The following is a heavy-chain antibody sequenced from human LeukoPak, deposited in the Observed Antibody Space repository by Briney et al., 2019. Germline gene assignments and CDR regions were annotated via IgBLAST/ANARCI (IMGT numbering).Heavy chain of an antibody. J-gene: IGHJ4*02. Sequence: SATLTLTCAVYGGSFSGYYWSWIRQPPGKGLQWIGEINHSGSTNYNPSLKSRVTISVDTSKNQFSLKLSSVTAADTARYYCARGLGGRYCSSTSCRTNPGWGQGTLVTVSS. CDR2: INHSGST. CDR1: GGSFSGYY. D-gene: IGHD2-2*01. V-gene: IGHV4-34*01. CDR3: ARGLGGRYCSSTSCRTNPG.